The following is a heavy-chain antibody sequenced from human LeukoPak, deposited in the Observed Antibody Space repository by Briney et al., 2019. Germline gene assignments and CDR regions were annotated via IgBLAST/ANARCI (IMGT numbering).Heavy chain of an antibody. CDR2: IKSKTDGGTT. Sequence: GGSLRLSCAASGFIFSSAWMSWVRQAPGKGLEWVGRIKSKTDGGTTDYAAPVKGRFTISRDDSKNTLYLQMNSLKTEDTAVYYCTTAASGWYRYYFDYWGQGTLVTVSS. CDR3: TTAASGWYRYYFDY. J-gene: IGHJ4*02. V-gene: IGHV3-15*01. CDR1: GFIFSSAW. D-gene: IGHD6-19*01.